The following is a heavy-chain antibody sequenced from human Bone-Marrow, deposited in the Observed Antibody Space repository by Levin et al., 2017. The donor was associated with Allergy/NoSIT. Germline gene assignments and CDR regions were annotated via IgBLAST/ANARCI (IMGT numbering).Heavy chain of an antibody. CDR2: ISGSGGST. D-gene: IGHD3-10*01. J-gene: IGHJ6*02. V-gene: IGHV3-23*01. Sequence: GGSLRLSCAASGFTFSSYAMSWVRQAPGKGLEWVSAISGSGGSTYYADSVKGRFTISRDNSKNTLYLQMNSLRAEDTAVYYCVVISVRGAFGMDVWGQGTTVTVSS. CDR1: GFTFSSYA. CDR3: VVISVRGAFGMDV.